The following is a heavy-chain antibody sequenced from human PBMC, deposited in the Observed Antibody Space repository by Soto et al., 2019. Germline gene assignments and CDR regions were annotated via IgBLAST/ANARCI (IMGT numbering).Heavy chain of an antibody. CDR3: VRVIRGYSDYDLRDY. CDR2: THYSGSV. V-gene: IGHV4-59*02. J-gene: IGHJ4*02. Sequence: SETLSLTCTVFCCFVSSYYWTWIRQPPGKGLEWIGYTHYSGSVHYNPSLMSRLAMSVDTSKNQFSLKLNSVTAADTAVYYCVRVIRGYSDYDLRDYWGQGTLVTVS. D-gene: IGHD5-12*01. CDR1: CCFVSSYY.